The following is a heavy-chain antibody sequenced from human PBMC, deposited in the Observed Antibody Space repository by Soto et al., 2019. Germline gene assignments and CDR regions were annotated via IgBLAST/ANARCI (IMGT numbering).Heavy chain of an antibody. CDR1: GYSFTSYW. V-gene: IGHV5-51*01. J-gene: IGHJ6*02. CDR3: ARYETDILTGPTGYGMDV. Sequence: PGESLKISCKGSGYSFTSYWIGWVRQMPGKGLESMGIIYPGDSDTRYSPSFQGQVTISADKSISTAYLQWSSLKASDTAMYYCARYETDILTGPTGYGMDVWGQGTTVTVSS. D-gene: IGHD3-9*01. CDR2: IYPGDSDT.